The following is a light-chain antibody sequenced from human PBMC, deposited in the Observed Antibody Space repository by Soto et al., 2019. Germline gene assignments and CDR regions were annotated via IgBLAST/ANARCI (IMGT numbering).Light chain of an antibody. CDR2: DAS. Sequence: DVRMTQSPSTLSASVGDRVTITCRASQSISSWLAWYKQKPGRAPNLLIYDASTLQSGVSSRFSGSGSGTEFTLTINRLQPDDFATYYCQQYKSYSQFTFGQGTKVDIK. CDR3: QQYKSYSQFT. CDR1: QSISSW. V-gene: IGKV1-5*01. J-gene: IGKJ2*01.